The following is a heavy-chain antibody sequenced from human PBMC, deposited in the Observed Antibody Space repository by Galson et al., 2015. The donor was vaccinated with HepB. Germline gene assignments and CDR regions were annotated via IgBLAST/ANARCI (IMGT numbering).Heavy chain of an antibody. J-gene: IGHJ6*03. CDR1: GGSFSGYY. CDR3: ARAVGYCSSTSCYSDRYYYYMDV. CDR2: INHSGST. V-gene: IGHV4-34*01. Sequence: LSLTCAVYGGSFSGYYWSWIRQPPGKGLEWIGEINHSGSTNYNPSLKSRVTISVDTSKNQFSLKLSSVTAADTAVYYCARAVGYCSSTSCYSDRYYYYMDVWGKGTTVTVSS. D-gene: IGHD2-2*01.